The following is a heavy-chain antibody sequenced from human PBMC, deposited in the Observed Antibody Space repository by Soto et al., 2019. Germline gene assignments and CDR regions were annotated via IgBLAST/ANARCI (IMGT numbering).Heavy chain of an antibody. D-gene: IGHD2-2*01. CDR3: ATDGSYAQHV. V-gene: IGHV3-74*01. J-gene: IGHJ6*01. CDR2: IYSDGSIT. Sequence: PGGSLRLSCAASGFTFSSSWMHWVRQVPGKGLVWVSHIYSDGSITAYADSVKGRFTISRDNAKNTLYLQMNSLRVEDTAVYCCATDGSYAQHVWGQGTTVTVSS. CDR1: GFTFSSSW.